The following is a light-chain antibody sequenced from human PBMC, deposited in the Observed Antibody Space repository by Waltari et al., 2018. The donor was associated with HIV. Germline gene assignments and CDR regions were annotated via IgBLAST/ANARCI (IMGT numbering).Light chain of an antibody. CDR2: WAS. J-gene: IGKJ4*01. Sequence: DFVLTQPPDSLAVSLGGGATINCKSGQSVLYSSNNKNYLAWYQQKPGQPPKLLIYWASTRESGVPDRFSGSGSGTDFTLTISSLQAEDVAVYYCQQYYSTPLTFGGGTKVEIK. V-gene: IGKV4-1*01. CDR1: QSVLYSSNNKNY. CDR3: QQYYSTPLT.